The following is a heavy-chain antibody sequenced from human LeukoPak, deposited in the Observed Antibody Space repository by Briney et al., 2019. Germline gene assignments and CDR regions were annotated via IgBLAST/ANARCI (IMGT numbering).Heavy chain of an antibody. CDR2: ISSSSSYI. V-gene: IGHV3-21*01. J-gene: IGHJ4*02. CDR1: GFTFSSYS. D-gene: IGHD4-17*01. CDR3: ARDRYGDYVDY. Sequence: PGGSRRLSCAASGFTFSSYSMNRVRQAPGKGLEWVSSISSSSSYIYYADSVKGRFTISRDNAKNSLYLQMNSLRAEDTAVYYCARDRYGDYVDYWGQGTLVTVSS.